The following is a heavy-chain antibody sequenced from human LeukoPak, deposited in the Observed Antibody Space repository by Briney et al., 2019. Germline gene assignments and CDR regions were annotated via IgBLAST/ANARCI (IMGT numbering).Heavy chain of an antibody. J-gene: IGHJ4*02. V-gene: IGHV4-34*01. CDR3: ARGSAAADLAYYFGY. D-gene: IGHD6-13*01. CDR2: INHSGST. Sequence: SETLSLTCAVYGGSFSGYYWSWIRQPPGKGLEWIGEINHSGSTNYNPSLKSRVTISVDTSKNQFSLKLSSVTAADTAVYYCARGSAAADLAYYFGYWGQGTLVTVSS. CDR1: GGSFSGYY.